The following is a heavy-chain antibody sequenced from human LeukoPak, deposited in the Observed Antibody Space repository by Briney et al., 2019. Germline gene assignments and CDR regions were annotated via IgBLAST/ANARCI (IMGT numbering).Heavy chain of an antibody. CDR1: GGTFSSYA. V-gene: IGHV1-69*04. D-gene: IGHD5-24*01. J-gene: IGHJ4*02. CDR2: ITPILDFT. CDR3: ARERWLQPPILYYFDY. Sequence: ASVKVSCKASGGTFSSYAINWVRQAPGQGLEWMGRITPILDFTKYAQKFQGRVSITADKSSTTVYMELSSLRSEDTAVYYCARERWLQPPILYYFDYWGQGTLVTVSS.